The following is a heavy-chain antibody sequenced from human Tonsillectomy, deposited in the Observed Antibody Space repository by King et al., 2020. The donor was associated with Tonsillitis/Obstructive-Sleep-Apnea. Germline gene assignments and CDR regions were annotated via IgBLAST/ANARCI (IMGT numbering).Heavy chain of an antibody. CDR1: GFNFNNYW. Sequence: VQLVESEPEVKKPGESLRISCEASGFNFNNYWINWMRQVPGKGLEWMGRIDPRDSYTNYTPSFRGHVSLSADKSINTSYLQWNTLKASDTAIYYCAGAKGLELRAPWGQGTLVTVSP. CDR2: IDPRDSYT. V-gene: IGHV5-10-1*01. CDR3: AGAKGLELRAP. D-gene: IGHD1-7*01. J-gene: IGHJ5*02.